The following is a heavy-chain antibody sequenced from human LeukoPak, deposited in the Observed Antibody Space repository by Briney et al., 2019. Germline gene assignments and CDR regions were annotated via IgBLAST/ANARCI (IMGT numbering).Heavy chain of an antibody. CDR1: GFTFSSYA. D-gene: IGHD6-13*01. Sequence: SGGSLRLSCAASGFTFSSYAMLWVRQAPGKGLEWVAVISYDGSNKYYADSVKGRFTISRDNSKNTLYLQMNSLRAEDTAVYYCARDVTTRWYALDYWGQGTLVTVSS. V-gene: IGHV3-30-3*01. J-gene: IGHJ4*02. CDR2: ISYDGSNK. CDR3: ARDVTTRWYALDY.